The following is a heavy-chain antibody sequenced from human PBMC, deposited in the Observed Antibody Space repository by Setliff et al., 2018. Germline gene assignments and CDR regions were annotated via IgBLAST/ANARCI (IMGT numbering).Heavy chain of an antibody. CDR2: IYHSGGT. Sequence: SETLSLTCSVSGGSTSNSDYYWGWIRQPPGKGLEWIGSIYHSGGTYYNPFLKSRVTISVDKSKNQFSLKLSSVTAADTAVYYCAIPSMVRGVIITPLGYWGQGTLVTVSS. CDR3: AIPSMVRGVIITPLGY. CDR1: GGSTSNSDYY. D-gene: IGHD3-10*01. J-gene: IGHJ4*02. V-gene: IGHV4-39*07.